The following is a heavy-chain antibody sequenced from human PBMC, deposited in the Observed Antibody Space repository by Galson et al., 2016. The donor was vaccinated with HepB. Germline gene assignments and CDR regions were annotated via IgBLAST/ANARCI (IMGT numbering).Heavy chain of an antibody. V-gene: IGHV3-73*01. CDR3: SSRDFTHYGVDY. CDR1: GFIFSGSV. J-gene: IGHJ4*02. Sequence: SLRLSCAGSGFIFSGSVMHWVRQASGKGLEWVGRIRSKTHSSATAYATSVDGRFTISRDDSKHTTYLLMNSLKTEDTAVYYCSSRDFTHYGVDYWGLGTLVIVSS. CDR2: IRSKTHSSAT. D-gene: IGHD3-16*01.